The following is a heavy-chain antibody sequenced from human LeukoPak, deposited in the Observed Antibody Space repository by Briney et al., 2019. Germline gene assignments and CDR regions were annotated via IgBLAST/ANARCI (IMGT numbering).Heavy chain of an antibody. CDR2: INHSGST. CDR1: GGSFSGYY. J-gene: IGHJ4*02. V-gene: IGHV4-34*01. Sequence: SETLSLTCAVYGGSFSGYYWSWIRQPPGKGLEWIGEINHSGSTNYNPSLKSRVTISVDTSKNQFSLKLSSVTAADTAVYYCTRNGAYNLEAWGQGTLVTVSS. D-gene: IGHD4-17*01. CDR3: TRNGAYNLEA.